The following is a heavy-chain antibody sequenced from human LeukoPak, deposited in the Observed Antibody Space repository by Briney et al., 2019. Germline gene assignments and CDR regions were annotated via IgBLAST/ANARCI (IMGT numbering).Heavy chain of an antibody. J-gene: IGHJ6*02. V-gene: IGHV1-18*01. CDR1: GYTFTSYG. Sequence: ASVKVSCKASGYTFTSYGISWVRQAPGQGLEWMGWISAYNGNTNYAQKLQGRVTMTTDTSKSTAYMELRSLRSDDTAVYYCARDSGSGLIYYYYGMDVWGQGTTVTVSS. CDR2: ISAYNGNT. CDR3: ARDSGSGLIYYYYGMDV. D-gene: IGHD3-10*01.